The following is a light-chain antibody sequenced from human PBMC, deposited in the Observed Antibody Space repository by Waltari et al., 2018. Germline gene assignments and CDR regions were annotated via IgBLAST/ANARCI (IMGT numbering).Light chain of an antibody. CDR2: CAT. CDR1: QSVSSSY. Sequence: SSRASQSVSSSYLAWYQQKPVQAPRLLIYCATSRATGIPDRFSGSVSGTDFTLTISRLDPEDFAVYYCQQYGSSLLLTFGGGTKVEIK. CDR3: QQYGSSLLLT. J-gene: IGKJ4*01. V-gene: IGKV3-20*01.